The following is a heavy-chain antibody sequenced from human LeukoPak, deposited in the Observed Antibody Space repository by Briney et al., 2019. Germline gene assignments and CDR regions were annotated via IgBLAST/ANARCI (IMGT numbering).Heavy chain of an antibody. CDR3: ARVNPLGYFDQ. V-gene: IGHV4-59*13. J-gene: IGHJ4*02. Sequence: PSETLSLTCTVSGGFTSAYCWSWVRQPLGKGLEWIGSVFYSRNSNYNPSLTRRVAMSVDTSKSHFSLKLTSVIAADTAVYYCARVNPLGYFDQWGQGTLVAVSS. CDR2: VFYSRNS. CDR1: GGFTSAYC.